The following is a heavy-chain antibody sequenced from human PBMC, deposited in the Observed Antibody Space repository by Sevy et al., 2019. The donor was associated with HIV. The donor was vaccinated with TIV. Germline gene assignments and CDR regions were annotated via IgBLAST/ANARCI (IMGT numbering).Heavy chain of an antibody. D-gene: IGHD2-8*01. CDR2: FCFGCSKL. Sequence: GGSLRLSFAAPGFTFSIYTMGWVRKAPGKGLEWVSTFCFGCSKLYYADSVKGRFTISRDTSRNTVYLQMKSLRADDTAVYYCAREGCTQPLDNWGQGTLLTVSS. CDR1: GFTFSIYT. V-gene: IGHV3-23*01. J-gene: IGHJ4*02. CDR3: AREGCTQPLDN.